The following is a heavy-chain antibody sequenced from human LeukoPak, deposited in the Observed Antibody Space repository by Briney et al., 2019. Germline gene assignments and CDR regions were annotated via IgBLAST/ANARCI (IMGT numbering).Heavy chain of an antibody. CDR1: GGSISSYY. J-gene: IGHJ4*02. CDR3: ARVSLPHTMVTYYSDY. D-gene: IGHD5-18*01. Sequence: SETLSLTCTVSGGSISSYYWSWIRQPPGKGLEWIGYIYYSGSTNYNPSLKSRVTISVDTSKNQFSLKLSSVTAADTAVYYCARVSLPHTMVTYYSDYWGQGTLVTVSS. V-gene: IGHV4-59*01. CDR2: IYYSGST.